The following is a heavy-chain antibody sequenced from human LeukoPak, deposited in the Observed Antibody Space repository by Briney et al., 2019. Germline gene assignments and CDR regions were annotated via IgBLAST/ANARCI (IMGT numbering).Heavy chain of an antibody. CDR3: AKEYDSSGYYYLFFDY. Sequence: PGGSLRLSCAASGFTFSSYAMSWVRQAPGKGLEWVSAISGSGGSTYYADSVKGRFIISRDNSKNTLYLQMNSLRAEDTAVYYCAKEYDSSGYYYLFFDYWGQGTLVTVSS. CDR2: ISGSGGST. V-gene: IGHV3-23*01. D-gene: IGHD3-22*01. J-gene: IGHJ4*02. CDR1: GFTFSSYA.